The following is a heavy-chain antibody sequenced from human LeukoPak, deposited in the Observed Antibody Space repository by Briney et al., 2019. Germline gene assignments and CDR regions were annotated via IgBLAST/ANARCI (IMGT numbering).Heavy chain of an antibody. CDR3: ARDRPGGSSLDY. CDR1: GGSISRDY. CDR2: IYYTGST. Sequence: PSETLSLTCTVSGGSISRDYWNWIRQPPGRGLEWIRYIYYTGSTNYNPSLKSRVTISVDTSKNQFSLKLSSVTAADTAVYYCARDRPGGSSLDYWGQGTLVTVSS. V-gene: IGHV4-59*01. J-gene: IGHJ4*02. D-gene: IGHD6-13*01.